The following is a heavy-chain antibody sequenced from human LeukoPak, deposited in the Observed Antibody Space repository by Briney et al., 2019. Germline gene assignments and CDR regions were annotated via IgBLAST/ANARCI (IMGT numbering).Heavy chain of an antibody. D-gene: IGHD2-21*01. V-gene: IGHV1-18*01. Sequence: ASVKVSCKASGYTFTSYGISWVRQAPGQGLEWMGWISAYNGNTNYAQKLQGRVTMTTDTSTSTAYMELRSLRSDDTAVYYCARGGDPNLNIPNDAFDIWGQGTMVTVSS. CDR1: GYTFTSYG. J-gene: IGHJ3*02. CDR3: ARGGDPNLNIPNDAFDI. CDR2: ISAYNGNT.